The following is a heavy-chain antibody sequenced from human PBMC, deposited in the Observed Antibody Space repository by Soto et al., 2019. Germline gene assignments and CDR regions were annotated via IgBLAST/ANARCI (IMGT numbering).Heavy chain of an antibody. D-gene: IGHD3-3*01. Sequence: QVQLVQSGAEVKKPGSSAKVSCKASGGTFSSYAISWVRQAPGQGLEWMGGIIPIFGTANHAQKFQGRVTITADESTSTAYMELSSLRSEDTAVYYCARGRIFGVVIETATSYYYYGMDVWGQGTTVTVSS. CDR1: GGTFSSYA. CDR2: IIPIFGTA. J-gene: IGHJ6*02. CDR3: ARGRIFGVVIETATSYYYYGMDV. V-gene: IGHV1-69*01.